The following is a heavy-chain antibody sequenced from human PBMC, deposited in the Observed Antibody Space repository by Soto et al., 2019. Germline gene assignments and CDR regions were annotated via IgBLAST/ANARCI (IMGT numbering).Heavy chain of an antibody. V-gene: IGHV4-59*01. CDR2: IYYSGST. Sequence: SETLSLTCTVSGGSISSYYWSWIRQPPGKGLEWIGYIYYSGSTNYNPSLKSRVTISVDTSKNQFSLKLSSVTAADTAVYYCARDPAYYYGSGSSPLFYYYYGMDVWGQGTTVTVSS. CDR3: ARDPAYYYGSGSSPLFYYYYGMDV. J-gene: IGHJ6*02. D-gene: IGHD3-10*01. CDR1: GGSISSYY.